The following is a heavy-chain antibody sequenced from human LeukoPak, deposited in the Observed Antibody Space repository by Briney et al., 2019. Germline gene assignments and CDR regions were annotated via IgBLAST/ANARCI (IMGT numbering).Heavy chain of an antibody. Sequence: SETLSLTRTVSGGSISSYYWSWIRQPPGKGLEWIGYIYYSGSTNYNPSLKSRVTISVDTSKNQSSLKLSSVTAADTAVYYCARDLRGGNSPEDYWYFDLWGRGTLVTVSS. CDR1: GGSISSYY. V-gene: IGHV4-59*01. CDR2: IYYSGST. CDR3: ARDLRGGNSPEDYWYFDL. D-gene: IGHD4-23*01. J-gene: IGHJ2*01.